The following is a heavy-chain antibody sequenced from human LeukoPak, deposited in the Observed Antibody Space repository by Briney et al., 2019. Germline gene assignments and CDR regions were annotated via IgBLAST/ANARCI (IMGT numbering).Heavy chain of an antibody. CDR1: GYTFTNYA. J-gene: IGHJ4*02. CDR2: INTNTGNP. V-gene: IGHV7-4-1*02. CDR3: ARDYRRQSRSIAVAGTPLDY. D-gene: IGHD6-19*01. Sequence: ASVKVSCKASGYTFTNYAMNWVRQAPGQGLEWMGWINTNTGNPTYAQGFTGRFVFSLDTSVSTAYLQISSLKAEDTAVYYCARDYRRQSRSIAVAGTPLDYWGQGTLVTVSS.